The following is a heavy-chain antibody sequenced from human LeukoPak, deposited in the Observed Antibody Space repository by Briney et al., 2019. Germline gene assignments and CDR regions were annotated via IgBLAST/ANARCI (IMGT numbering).Heavy chain of an antibody. D-gene: IGHD3-10*01. CDR3: AIRGDFDY. Sequence: SETLSLTCTVSGGSLSSSSYYWGCIRQSPGTGLEWIGSIYYSGSTYYNPSLKSRVTISVDTSKNQFSLKLSSVTAADTAVYYCAIRGDFDYWGQGTLVTVSS. CDR2: IYYSGST. J-gene: IGHJ4*02. V-gene: IGHV4-39*01. CDR1: GGSLSSSSYY.